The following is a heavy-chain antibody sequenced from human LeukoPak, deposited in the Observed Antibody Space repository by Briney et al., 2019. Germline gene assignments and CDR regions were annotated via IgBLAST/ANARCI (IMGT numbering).Heavy chain of an antibody. CDR1: GDSISNSNYY. V-gene: IGHV4-39*01. CDR3: ASRGSSWYGHIDY. CDR2: IYYSGTT. D-gene: IGHD6-13*01. Sequence: SETLSLTCSVSGDSISNSNYYWGWIRQPPGKGLEWIGSIYYSGTTYYSPSLESRITISLDKSKNQFSLKLRSVTATDTSVYYCASRGSSWYGHIDYWGQGTLVTVSS. J-gene: IGHJ4*02.